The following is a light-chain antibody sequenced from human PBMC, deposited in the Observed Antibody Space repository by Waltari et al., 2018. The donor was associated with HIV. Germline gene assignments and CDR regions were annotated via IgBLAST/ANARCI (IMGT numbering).Light chain of an antibody. CDR1: SSNIGRNS. J-gene: IGLJ3*02. V-gene: IGLV1-44*01. CDR2: SNT. Sequence: QSVLTQPPSASATPGQRVTISCSGSSSNIGRNSVNWYQQLPGTAPKVFVHSNTQRPSVVPDRFSGSRSGTSASLAISGLQAEEEAYYYCSAWDDSLKGHVFGGGTKLTVL. CDR3: SAWDDSLKGHV.